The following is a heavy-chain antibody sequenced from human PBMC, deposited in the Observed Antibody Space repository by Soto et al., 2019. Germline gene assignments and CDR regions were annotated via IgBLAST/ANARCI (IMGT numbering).Heavy chain of an antibody. Sequence: PGGSLTLSCAGSEFLVSTDYMSWVRQAPEQGLEWVSVIYSDGSTFYADSVKGRFTISRDNSKNTLYFQMNSLRVEDTAVYYCARHGQITMVRGATTYYGMDVWGQGTTVTVSS. J-gene: IGHJ6*02. V-gene: IGHV3-53*01. CDR3: ARHGQITMVRGATTYYGMDV. CDR1: EFLVSTDY. D-gene: IGHD3-10*01. CDR2: IYSDGST.